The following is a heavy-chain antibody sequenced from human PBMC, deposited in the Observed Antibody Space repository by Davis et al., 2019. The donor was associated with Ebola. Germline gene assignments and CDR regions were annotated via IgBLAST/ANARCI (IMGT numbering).Heavy chain of an antibody. V-gene: IGHV3-23*01. D-gene: IGHD2-15*01. Sequence: GGSLRLSCAVSGLTLTDAGMNWVRQSPGKGLEWVSSVSGSGGSTYYADSVKGRFTISRDNSKNTLYLQVNSLRAEDTAVYFCARWLTKVVPSALDYWGQGTLVTVSS. CDR3: ARWLTKVVPSALDY. J-gene: IGHJ4*02. CDR2: VSGSGGST. CDR1: GLTLTDAG.